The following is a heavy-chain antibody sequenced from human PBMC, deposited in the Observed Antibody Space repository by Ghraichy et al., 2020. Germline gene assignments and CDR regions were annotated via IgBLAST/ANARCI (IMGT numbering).Heavy chain of an antibody. J-gene: IGHJ6*02. V-gene: IGHV3-21*01. D-gene: IGHD1-26*01. CDR3: ARVTYSGSYAYYYGMDV. CDR1: RFTFRTSG. CDR2: ISSSSSYI. Sequence: GGSLRLSCPASRFTFRTSGLQSLRPASYDVLWLVSFISSSSSYIYYADSVKGRFTISRDNAKNSLYLQMNSLRGEDTAVYYCARVTYSGSYAYYYGMDVWGQGTTVTVSS.